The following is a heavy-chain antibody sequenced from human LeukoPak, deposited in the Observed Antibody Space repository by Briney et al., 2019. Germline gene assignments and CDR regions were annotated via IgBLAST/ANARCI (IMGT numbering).Heavy chain of an antibody. CDR2: VYSTGST. D-gene: IGHD4-17*01. J-gene: IGHJ4*02. CDR3: ARGDYGDYVV. CDR1: GDSVSSGSYF. Sequence: SQTLSLTCTVSGDSVSSGSYFRSWIRQPAGKGLEWIGRVYSTGSTNYNPSLKSRATISVDTSKNQFSLKVSSVTAADTAVYYCARGDYGDYVVWGQGTLVTVSS. V-gene: IGHV4-61*02.